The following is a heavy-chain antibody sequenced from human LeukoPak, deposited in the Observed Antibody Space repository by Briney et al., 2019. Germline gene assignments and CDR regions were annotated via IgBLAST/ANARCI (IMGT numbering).Heavy chain of an antibody. CDR2: INAGNGNT. CDR3: ARDRRSANYYFDY. V-gene: IGHV1-3*01. Sequence: ASVKVSCKASGYTFTSYGISWVRQAPGQRLEWMGWINAGNGNTKYSQKFQGRVTITRDTSASTAYMELSSLRSEDTAVYYCARDRRSANYYFDYWGQGTLVTVSS. CDR1: GYTFTSYG. J-gene: IGHJ4*02. D-gene: IGHD1-7*01.